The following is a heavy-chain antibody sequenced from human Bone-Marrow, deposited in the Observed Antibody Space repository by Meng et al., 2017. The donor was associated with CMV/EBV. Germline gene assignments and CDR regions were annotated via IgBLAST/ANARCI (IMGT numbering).Heavy chain of an antibody. V-gene: IGHV1-69*10. CDR3: ARGKPGIVVVPAAILGRVRTHWFDP. Sequence: SVKVSCKASGGTFSSYAISWVRQAPGQGLEWMGGIIPILGIANYAQKFQGRVTITADKSTSTAYMELSSLRSEDTAVYYCARGKPGIVVVPAAILGRVRTHWFDPWGQGTLVTGSS. J-gene: IGHJ5*02. D-gene: IGHD2-2*01. CDR1: GGTFSSYA. CDR2: IIPILGIA.